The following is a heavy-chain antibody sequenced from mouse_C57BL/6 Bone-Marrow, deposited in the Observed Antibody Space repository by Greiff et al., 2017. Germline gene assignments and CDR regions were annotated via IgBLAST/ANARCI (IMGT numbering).Heavy chain of an antibody. D-gene: IGHD4-1*01. CDR2: INYDGSST. CDR1: GFTFSDYY. J-gene: IGHJ1*03. V-gene: IGHV5-16*01. Sequence: EVKLVESEGGLVQPGSSMKLSCTASGFTFSDYYMAWVRQVPEKGLEWVANINYDGSSTYYLDSLKSRFIFSGDNAKNILYLQMSSLKSEDTATYYCARDSGDWDWYFDVWGTGTTVTVSS. CDR3: ARDSGDWDWYFDV.